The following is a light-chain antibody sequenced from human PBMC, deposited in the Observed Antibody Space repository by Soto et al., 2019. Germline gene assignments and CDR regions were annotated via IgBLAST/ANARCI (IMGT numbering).Light chain of an antibody. CDR2: DAS. CDR3: QQYVTSPWA. J-gene: IGKJ1*01. CDR1: QDISNS. V-gene: IGKV1-33*01. Sequence: DIQMTQSPSSLSASVGDRVTISCQASQDISNSLNWYQQKPGKAPKLLIYDASNLETGVPSRFSGSGSGTDFTFTISRLEPEDFAVYYCQQYVTSPWAFGQGTKVAIE.